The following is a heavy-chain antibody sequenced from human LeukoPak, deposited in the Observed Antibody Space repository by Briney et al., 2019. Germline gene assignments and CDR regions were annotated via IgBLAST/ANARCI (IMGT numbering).Heavy chain of an antibody. CDR3: ARVGYYYGAGSHFKALDS. J-gene: IGHJ4*02. D-gene: IGHD3-10*01. CDR2: INPASGDT. Sequence: ASVKVSCKASGYTFSDYYIHWVRQAPGQGLEGMGWINPASGDTNYEQKFQDWVTMTRDTSVNTVYMELSSLKSDDTAVYYCARVGYYYGAGSHFKALDSWGQGTLVIVSS. CDR1: GYTFSDYY. V-gene: IGHV1-2*04.